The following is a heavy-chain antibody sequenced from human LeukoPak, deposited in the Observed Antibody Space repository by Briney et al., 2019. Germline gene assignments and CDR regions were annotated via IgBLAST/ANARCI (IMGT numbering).Heavy chain of an antibody. V-gene: IGHV3-49*04. CDR2: IRSKAYSGTT. CDR1: GFTFGDYA. CDR3: TSPGGSGWYYNY. Sequence: GGSLRLSCTASGFTFGDYAMSWVRQAPGKGLEWVGFIRSKAYSGTTEYAASVKGRFTISRDDSKSIAYLQMNSLKTEDTAVYYCTSPGGSGWYYNYWGQGTLVTVSS. D-gene: IGHD6-19*01. J-gene: IGHJ4*02.